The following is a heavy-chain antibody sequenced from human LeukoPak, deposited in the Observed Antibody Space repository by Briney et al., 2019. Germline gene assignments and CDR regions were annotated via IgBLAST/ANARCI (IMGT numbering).Heavy chain of an antibody. J-gene: IGHJ4*02. V-gene: IGHV1-69*06. CDR2: IIPIFGTA. D-gene: IGHD6-19*01. CDR1: GGTFSSYA. CDR3: ARSSGWKYNIDY. Sequence: ASVKVSCKASGGTFSSYAISWVRQAPGQGLEWMGGIIPIFGTANYAQKFQGRVTITADKSTSTAYMELSSLRSEDTAMYYCARSSGWKYNIDYWGQGTLVTVSS.